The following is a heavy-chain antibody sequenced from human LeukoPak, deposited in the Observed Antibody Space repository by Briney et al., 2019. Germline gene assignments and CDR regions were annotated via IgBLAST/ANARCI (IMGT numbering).Heavy chain of an antibody. CDR3: ARDRNYDILTGSDAFDI. V-gene: IGHV3-30-3*01. Sequence: GRSLRLSCAASGFTFSRYAMHWVRQAPGKGLEWVAVISFDGSNKYYADSVKGRFTISRDNSKNTLYLQMNSLRAEDTAVYYCARDRNYDILTGSDAFDIWGQGTMVTVSS. D-gene: IGHD3-9*01. CDR1: GFTFSRYA. CDR2: ISFDGSNK. J-gene: IGHJ3*02.